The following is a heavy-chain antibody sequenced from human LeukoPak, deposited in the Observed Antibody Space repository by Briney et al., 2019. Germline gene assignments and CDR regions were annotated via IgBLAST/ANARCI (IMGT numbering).Heavy chain of an antibody. J-gene: IGHJ5*02. Sequence: GGSLRLSCAAPGFTFSSYAMSWVRQAPGKGLEWVSAISGSGGSTCYADSVKGRFTISRDNSKNTLYLQMNSLRAEGTAVYYCAKDPASSSWYQDNWFDPWGQGTLVTVSS. V-gene: IGHV3-23*01. CDR3: AKDPASSSWYQDNWFDP. CDR1: GFTFSSYA. CDR2: ISGSGGST. D-gene: IGHD6-13*01.